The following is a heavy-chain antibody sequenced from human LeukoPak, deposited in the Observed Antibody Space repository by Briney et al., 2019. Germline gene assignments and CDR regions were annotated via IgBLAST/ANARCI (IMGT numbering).Heavy chain of an antibody. Sequence: PGGSLRLSCAASGFTFTKFEMNWVRQAPGKGLEWVSYISYSGSTTSYADSVKGRFTISRDNAKNSLYLQMNSLRAEDTAVYYCARAGPPAFDPWGQGTLVTVSS. CDR1: GFTFTKFE. J-gene: IGHJ5*02. CDR3: ARAGPPAFDP. CDR2: ISYSGSTT. V-gene: IGHV3-48*03.